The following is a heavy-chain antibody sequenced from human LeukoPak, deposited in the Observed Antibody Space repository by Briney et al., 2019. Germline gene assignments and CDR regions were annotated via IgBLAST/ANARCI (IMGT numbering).Heavy chain of an antibody. CDR1: GGSFSGYY. J-gene: IGHJ5*02. CDR2: INHSGST. D-gene: IGHD3-10*01. V-gene: IGHV4-34*01. CDR3: ARDPGVGWFDP. Sequence: SETLSLTCAVYGGSFSGYYWSWIRQPPGKELEWIGEINHSGSTNYNPSLKSRVTISVDRSKNQFSLHLTSVTAADTAVYYCARDPGVGWFDPWGQGTLVTVSS.